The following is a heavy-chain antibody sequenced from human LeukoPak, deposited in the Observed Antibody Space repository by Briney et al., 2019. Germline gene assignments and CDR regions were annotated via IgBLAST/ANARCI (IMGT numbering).Heavy chain of an antibody. CDR3: ARHGLYSSGWSRTNDY. J-gene: IGHJ4*02. CDR1: GYSFTSYW. Sequence: GESLKISCKSSGYSFTSYWIGWVRQMPGKGLEWMGSIYPGDSDTRYSPSFQGQVTMSADKSISTAYLQWSSLKASDTAIYYCARHGLYSSGWSRTNDYWGQGTLVTVSS. D-gene: IGHD6-19*01. CDR2: IYPGDSDT. V-gene: IGHV5-51*01.